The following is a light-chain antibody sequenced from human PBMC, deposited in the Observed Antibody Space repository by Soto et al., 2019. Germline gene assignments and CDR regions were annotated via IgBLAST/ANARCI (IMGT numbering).Light chain of an antibody. CDR1: QSVSSN. V-gene: IGKV3-15*01. CDR3: QQYNTWPTT. CDR2: GSS. Sequence: EIVMTQSPATLSVSPGERATLSCRASQSVSSNLAWYQQKPGQAPRLLIYGSSTRATGIPARFSGSGSGTEFTLTISSLQSEYFAVYYCQQYNTWPTTFGEGTKVDIK. J-gene: IGKJ1*01.